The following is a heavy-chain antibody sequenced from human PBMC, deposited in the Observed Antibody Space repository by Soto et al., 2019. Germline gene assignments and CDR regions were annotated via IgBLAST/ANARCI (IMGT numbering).Heavy chain of an antibody. CDR1: GYSITAGGYY. Sequence: SETLSLTCFASGYSITAGGYYWSWIRHHPGKGLEWIGSFYSSGSIIYNPSLRSRVSISGDTSSNQFSMSLTSVTAADTARYYCARMYSSGSGWFHPWGQGTLVTVSS. V-gene: IGHV4-31*03. CDR2: FYSSGSI. D-gene: IGHD6-19*01. J-gene: IGHJ5*02. CDR3: ARMYSSGSGWFHP.